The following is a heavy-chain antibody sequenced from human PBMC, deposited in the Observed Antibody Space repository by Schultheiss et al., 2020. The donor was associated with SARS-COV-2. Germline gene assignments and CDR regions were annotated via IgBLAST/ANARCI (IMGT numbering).Heavy chain of an antibody. CDR1: GGSISSYY. CDR2: IYYSGST. J-gene: IGHJ4*02. D-gene: IGHD6-6*01. V-gene: IGHV4-59*12. Sequence: SETLSLTCTVSGGSISSYYWSWIRQPAGKGLEWIGYIYYSGSTYYNPSLKSRVTMSVDTSKNQFSLKLSSVTAADTAVYYCARDPKYSSSSLWGQGTLVTVSS. CDR3: ARDPKYSSSSL.